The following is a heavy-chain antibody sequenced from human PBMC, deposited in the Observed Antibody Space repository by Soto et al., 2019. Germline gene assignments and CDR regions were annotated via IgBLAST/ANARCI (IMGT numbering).Heavy chain of an antibody. V-gene: IGHV4-34*01. J-gene: IGHJ5*02. D-gene: IGHD2-15*01. CDR2: INHSGST. CDR1: GGSFSGYY. Sequence: PSETLSLTCAVYGGSFSGYYWSWIRQPPGKGLEWIGEINHSGSTNYNPSLKSRVTISVDTSKNQFSLKLSSVTAADTAVYYCARGDIVVVVAATPWFDPWGQGTLVTVSS. CDR3: ARGDIVVVVAATPWFDP.